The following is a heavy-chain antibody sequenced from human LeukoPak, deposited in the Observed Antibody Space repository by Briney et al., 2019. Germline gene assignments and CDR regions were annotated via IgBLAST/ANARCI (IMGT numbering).Heavy chain of an antibody. CDR2: ISQHGGEN. J-gene: IGHJ6*02. CDR3: ARGEVATTYYYGMDV. CDR1: GFTLSSHW. V-gene: IGHV3-7*01. Sequence: GGSLRLSCEASGFTLSSHWMTWVRQAPGKGLEWVASISQHGGENYYVDSVKGRFTISRDNAKNSLFLQMDSPRADDTAVYYCARGEVATTYYYGMDVWGQGTTVTVSS. D-gene: IGHD5-12*01.